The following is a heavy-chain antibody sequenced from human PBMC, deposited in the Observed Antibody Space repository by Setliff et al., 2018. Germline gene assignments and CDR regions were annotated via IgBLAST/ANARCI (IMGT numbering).Heavy chain of an antibody. J-gene: IGHJ4*02. CDR2: ISAYNGNA. CDR1: GYTFTSYG. D-gene: IGHD2-21*02. CDR3: ARSPPTVVVTAIQAIFDY. V-gene: IGHV1-18*01. Sequence: ASVKVSCKASGYTFTSYGISWVRQAPGQGLEWMGWISAYNGNANYAQKLQGRLTMTTDTSTSTAYMELMSLRSDDTAVYYCARSPPTVVVTAIQAIFDYWGQGTLVTVSS.